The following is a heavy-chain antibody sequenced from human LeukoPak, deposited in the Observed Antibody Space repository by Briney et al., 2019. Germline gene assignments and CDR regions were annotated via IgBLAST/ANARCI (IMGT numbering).Heavy chain of an antibody. CDR2: ISAYNGDT. CDR3: ARDGARCSSTSCYLAYNWFDP. CDR1: GYTFTSYG. D-gene: IGHD2-2*01. Sequence: ASVKVSCKASGYTFTSYGISWVRQAPGQGLEWMGWISAYNGDTNYAQNLQGRVTMTTDTSTYTAYMELRSLRSDDTAVYYCARDGARCSSTSCYLAYNWFDPWGQGTLVTVSS. J-gene: IGHJ5*02. V-gene: IGHV1-18*01.